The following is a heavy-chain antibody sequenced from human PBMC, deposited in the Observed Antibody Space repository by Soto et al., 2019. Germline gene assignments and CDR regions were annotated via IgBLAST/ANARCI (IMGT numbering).Heavy chain of an antibody. D-gene: IGHD2-15*01. CDR1: GFTVSSNY. J-gene: IGHJ4*02. CDR2: IYSGGST. Sequence: EVQLVESGGGLVQPGGSLRLSCAASGFTVSSNYMSWVRQAPGKGLEWVPVIYSGGSTYYADYVKGRFTISRHNSKNTLYRQMNGLRAEDTAVYYCARGAPAPWDIGPDYFDYWGQGTLVTVSS. V-gene: IGHV3-53*04. CDR3: ARGAPAPWDIGPDYFDY.